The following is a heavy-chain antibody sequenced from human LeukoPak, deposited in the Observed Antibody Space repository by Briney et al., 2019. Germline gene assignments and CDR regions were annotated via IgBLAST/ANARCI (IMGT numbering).Heavy chain of an antibody. Sequence: SETLSLTCAVYGGSFSGYYWSRIRQPPGKGLEWIGEINHSGSTNYNPSLKSRVTISVDTSKNQFSLKLSSVTAADTAVYYCARLQDYGSGTPYFDYWGQGTLVTVSS. D-gene: IGHD3-10*01. V-gene: IGHV4-34*01. CDR3: ARLQDYGSGTPYFDY. J-gene: IGHJ4*02. CDR2: INHSGST. CDR1: GGSFSGYY.